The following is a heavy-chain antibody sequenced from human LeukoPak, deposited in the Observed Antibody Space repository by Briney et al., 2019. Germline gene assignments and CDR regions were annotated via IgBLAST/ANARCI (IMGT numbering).Heavy chain of an antibody. Sequence: GGSLRLSCAASGFTFSNYWMTWVRQAPGKGLEWVAHINQDGSEEHYMDSVKARFTISRDNAKNSLSLQMNSLKAEDTAVYYCVRDGGVSGYDLLDYWGQGTSVTVSS. D-gene: IGHD5-12*01. CDR3: VRDGGVSGYDLLDY. CDR2: INQDGSEE. V-gene: IGHV3-7*01. J-gene: IGHJ4*02. CDR1: GFTFSNYW.